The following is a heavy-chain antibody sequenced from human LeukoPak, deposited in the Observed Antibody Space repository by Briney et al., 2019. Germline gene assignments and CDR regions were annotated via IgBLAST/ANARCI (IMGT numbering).Heavy chain of an antibody. J-gene: IGHJ3*02. CDR2: INPNSGGT. CDR1: GYTFTGFY. V-gene: IGHV1-2*02. CDR3: ARVGPHDAFDI. Sequence: GASVKVSCKASGYTFTGFYIHWVRQAPGQGLQWMGWINPNSGGTNYAQEFEGRVTMTRDTSTSTVYMELSSLRSEDAAVYYCARVGPHDAFDIWGQGTMVTVSS.